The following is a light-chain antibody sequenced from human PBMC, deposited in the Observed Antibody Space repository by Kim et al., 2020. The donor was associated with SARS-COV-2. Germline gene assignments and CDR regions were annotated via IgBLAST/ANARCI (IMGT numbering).Light chain of an antibody. Sequence: EIVMTQSPATLSVSPVERATLSCRASQSVSSNLAWYQQKPGQAPRLLIYGASTRATGIPARFSGSGSGTEFTLTISSLQSEDFAVYYCQQYNNWPPLTFGGGTKLEI. J-gene: IGKJ4*01. CDR2: GAS. CDR1: QSVSSN. V-gene: IGKV3-15*01. CDR3: QQYNNWPPLT.